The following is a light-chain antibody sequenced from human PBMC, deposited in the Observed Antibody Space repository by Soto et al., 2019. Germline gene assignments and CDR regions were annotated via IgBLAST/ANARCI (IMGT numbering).Light chain of an antibody. CDR1: QSVSSN. V-gene: IGKV3-15*01. J-gene: IGKJ3*01. Sequence: EIVMTQSPATLSVSPGERATLSCRASQSVSSNLAWYQQKPGQAPRLLIYGASTRAPGIPARFSGSRSGTEFTLTISRLQSEDFAVYYCQQYNNWPLTFGPGTKVDIK. CDR2: GAS. CDR3: QQYNNWPLT.